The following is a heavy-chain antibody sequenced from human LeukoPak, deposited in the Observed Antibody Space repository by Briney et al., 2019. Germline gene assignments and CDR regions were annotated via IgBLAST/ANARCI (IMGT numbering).Heavy chain of an antibody. D-gene: IGHD5-18*01. CDR1: GYSFTRYF. Sequence: ASVKVSCKASGYSFTRYFIHWVRQAPGQGLEWMGIIIPSDGSTSYAQKFQGRVTMTRDTSTSTVYMELSSLRSEDTAVYYCAKDSTWIQLWLSGWGQGTLVTVSS. CDR2: IIPSDGST. V-gene: IGHV1-46*01. J-gene: IGHJ4*02. CDR3: AKDSTWIQLWLSG.